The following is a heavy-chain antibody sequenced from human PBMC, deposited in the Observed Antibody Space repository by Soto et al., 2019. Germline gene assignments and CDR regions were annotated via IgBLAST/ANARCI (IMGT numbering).Heavy chain of an antibody. V-gene: IGHV1-18*01. D-gene: IGHD1-26*01. CDR3: ARNPSGSSFDY. CDR1: GYTFLSYG. CDR2: ISAYSGNT. Sequence: ASVKVSCKASGYTFLSYGISWVRQAPGRGLEWVGWISAYSGNTDYAQRLQDRVTLTTDTSTSTAYMELRNLRSDDTAVYYCARNPSGSSFDYWGQGTLVTVSS. J-gene: IGHJ4*02.